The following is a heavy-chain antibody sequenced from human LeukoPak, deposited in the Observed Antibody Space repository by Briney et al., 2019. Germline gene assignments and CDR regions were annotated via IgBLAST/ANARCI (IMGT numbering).Heavy chain of an antibody. CDR2: INSGGSTT. V-gene: IGHV3-21*06. Sequence: GGSLGLSCAACGFAFSTYTMNWARQAPGKGLQWVASINSGGSTTHYADSVKGRFTISRDNAQNVLYPQMNGLRADDAAVYYCLRGDSRDFWGQGTLVTVSP. CDR1: GFAFSTYT. J-gene: IGHJ4*02. CDR3: LRGDSRDF. D-gene: IGHD3-22*01.